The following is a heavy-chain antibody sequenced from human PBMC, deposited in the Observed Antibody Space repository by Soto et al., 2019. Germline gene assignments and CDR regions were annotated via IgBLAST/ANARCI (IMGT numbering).Heavy chain of an antibody. V-gene: IGHV3-23*01. CDR2: LDGAGGST. CDR1: GFTFSDFA. D-gene: IGHD3-10*01. Sequence: GGSLRLSCLASGFTFSDFAMTWVRHVPGRGLEWVASLDGAGGSTYYAESVRGRFSISRDNSQNTLFLQMKRLTVDDTAIYYCAAPRDEYGSGVSWFTYGTDIWGQGTTVTVSS. CDR3: AAPRDEYGSGVSWFTYGTDI. J-gene: IGHJ6*02.